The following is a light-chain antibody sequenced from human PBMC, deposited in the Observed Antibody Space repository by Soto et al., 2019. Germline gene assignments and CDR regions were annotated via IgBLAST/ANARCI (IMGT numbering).Light chain of an antibody. J-gene: IGLJ3*02. CDR2: ANT. Sequence: QSVLTQPPSVSGAPGQRVTISCTGSSSNIGPGYDVHWYQQLPGSAPKLLIYANTNRPSGVPDRFSGSKSGTSASLAITGLPAEDEAGSYRQAHDTTLSEGMFGGGTQLTVL. CDR3: QAHDTTLSEGM. V-gene: IGLV1-40*01. CDR1: SSNIGPGYD.